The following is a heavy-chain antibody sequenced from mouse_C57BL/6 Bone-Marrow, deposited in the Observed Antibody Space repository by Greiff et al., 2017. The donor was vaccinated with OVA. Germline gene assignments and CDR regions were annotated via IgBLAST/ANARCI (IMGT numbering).Heavy chain of an antibody. CDR3: ARGTGFYAMDY. J-gene: IGHJ4*01. V-gene: IGHV3-4*01. CDR2: ISSSGSP. Sequence: DVPLQASVPALVKPSHTVSLSCTVSGFSFTNSYHWWFWFRQVSGISLEWIGYISSSGSPDSNPSLKSRISITRDTSKNQLFLQLNSVTTEDIATYYCARGTGFYAMDYWGQGTSVTVSS. CDR1: GFSFTNSYHW.